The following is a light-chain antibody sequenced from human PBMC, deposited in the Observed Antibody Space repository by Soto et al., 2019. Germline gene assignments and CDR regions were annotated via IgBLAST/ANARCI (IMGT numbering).Light chain of an antibody. Sequence: DIQMTQSPSSLSVSVGDRVTITCRASQGIRDYLAWYQQKPGKVPKLLIYAASTLRSGVPSRFSGSGSGTDFTLTISSLQPEDVATYYCQKYNSAPLTFSPGTKVDIK. CDR1: QGIRDY. CDR2: AAS. J-gene: IGKJ3*01. V-gene: IGKV1-27*01. CDR3: QKYNSAPLT.